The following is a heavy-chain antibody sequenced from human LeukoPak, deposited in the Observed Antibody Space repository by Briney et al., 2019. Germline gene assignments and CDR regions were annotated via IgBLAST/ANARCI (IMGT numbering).Heavy chain of an antibody. D-gene: IGHD3-22*01. CDR2: IYYSGST. J-gene: IGHJ4*02. Sequence: SSETLSLTCTVSGGSISSYYWSWIRQPPVKGLERIGYIYYSGSTNYNPSLKSRVTISINTSKNQFSLNLTSVTAADTAVYYCARGMYYYDGSGDYWGQGTLVTVSS. CDR3: ARGMYYYDGSGDY. CDR1: GGSISSYY. V-gene: IGHV4-59*08.